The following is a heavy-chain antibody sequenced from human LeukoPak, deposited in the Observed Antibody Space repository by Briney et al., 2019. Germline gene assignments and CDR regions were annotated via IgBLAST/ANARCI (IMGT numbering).Heavy chain of an antibody. J-gene: IGHJ5*02. CDR2: IIPIFGTA. D-gene: IGHD2-2*01. CDR3: ASACSSTSCYGLGWFDP. Sequence: ASVKVSCKASGGTFSSYAISWVRQAPGQGLEWMGGIIPIFGTANYAQKFQGRVTITADESTSTAYMELSSLRSEDTAVYYCASACSSTSCYGLGWFDPWGQGTLITVSS. V-gene: IGHV1-69*13. CDR1: GGTFSSYA.